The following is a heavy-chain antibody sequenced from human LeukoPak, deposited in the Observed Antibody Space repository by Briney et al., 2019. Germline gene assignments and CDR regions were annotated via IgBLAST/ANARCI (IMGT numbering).Heavy chain of an antibody. CDR1: GYTFTRYG. J-gene: IGHJ6*03. Sequence: ASVKVSCKASGYTFTRYGISWVRQVPGQGLEWMGWIRVDNGDTDNAQKFQGRVTITTDTSSTTIYMELRSLRSDDTAVYYCAGVNLYYNYMDVWGKGTTVTVSS. D-gene: IGHD1-14*01. CDR3: AGVNLYYNYMDV. V-gene: IGHV1-18*01. CDR2: IRVDNGDT.